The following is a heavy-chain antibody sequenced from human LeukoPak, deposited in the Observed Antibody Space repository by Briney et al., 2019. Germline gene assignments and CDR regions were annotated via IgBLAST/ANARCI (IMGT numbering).Heavy chain of an antibody. CDR2: ISGSGGST. CDR1: GFTFSSYA. Sequence: GGSLRLSCAASGFTFSSYAMSWVRQAPGKGLEWVSAISGSGGSTYYADSVKGRFTISRDNSKNTLYLQMNSLRAEDTAVYYCAKSWYYYGSGSYYDYWGQGTLVTVSS. V-gene: IGHV3-23*01. J-gene: IGHJ4*02. CDR3: AKSWYYYGSGSYYDY. D-gene: IGHD3-10*01.